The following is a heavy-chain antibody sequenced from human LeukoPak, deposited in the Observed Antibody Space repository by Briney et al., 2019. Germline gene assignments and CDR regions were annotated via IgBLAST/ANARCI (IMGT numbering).Heavy chain of an antibody. CDR1: GGSINNYY. J-gene: IGHJ3*02. CDR3: ARLTGDAFDI. D-gene: IGHD1-20*01. Sequence: SETLSLTCSVSGGSINNYYWNWIRQPPGKGLEWIGYIYYSGSTRYNPSLQSRVTMSIGTSKTQFSLKLSSVTAADTAVYYCARLTGDAFDIWGQGTMVTVSS. V-gene: IGHV4-59*12. CDR2: IYYSGST.